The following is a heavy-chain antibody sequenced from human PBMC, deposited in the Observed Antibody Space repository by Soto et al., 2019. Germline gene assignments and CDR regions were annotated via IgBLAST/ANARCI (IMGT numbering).Heavy chain of an antibody. J-gene: IGHJ3*02. CDR2: IQNSGSS. CDR1: GGPISTYY. V-gene: IGHV4-59*01. Sequence: SSETLSLTCTVSGGPISTYYWSWIRRPPGKELEWIGYIQNSGSSNSNPSLKSRVTISVDTSTNQFSLKLRNVTGADTAVYYCARDGGVVGAEGTFEIWGQGTMVTVSS. CDR3: ARDGGVVGAEGTFEI. D-gene: IGHD1-26*01.